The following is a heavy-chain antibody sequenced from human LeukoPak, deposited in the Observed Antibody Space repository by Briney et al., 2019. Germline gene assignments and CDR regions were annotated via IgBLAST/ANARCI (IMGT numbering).Heavy chain of an antibody. CDR2: INSDGSST. D-gene: IGHD2-2*01. CDR3: ARVLVVPAARTYYYYGMDV. J-gene: IGHJ6*02. V-gene: IGHV3-74*01. Sequence: GGSLRLSCAASGSTFSSYWMHWVRQAPGKGLVWVSRINSDGSSTSYADSVKGRFTISRDNAKNTLYLQMLRAEDTAVYYCARVLVVPAARTYYYYGMDVWGQGTTVTVSS. CDR1: GSTFSSYW.